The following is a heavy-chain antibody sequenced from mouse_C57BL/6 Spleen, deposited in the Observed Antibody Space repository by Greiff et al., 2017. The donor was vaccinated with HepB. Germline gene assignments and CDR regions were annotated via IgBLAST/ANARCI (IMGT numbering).Heavy chain of an antibody. CDR3: ARGTTVVAREGYFDY. D-gene: IGHD1-1*01. Sequence: DVKLQESGAELVKPGASVKLSCTASGFNIKDYYMHWVKQRTEQGLEWIGRIDPEDGETKYAPKFKGKATITADTSSNTAYLQLSSLTSEDTAVYYCARGTTVVAREGYFDYWGQGTTLTVSS. CDR2: IDPEDGET. CDR1: GFNIKDYY. V-gene: IGHV14-2*01. J-gene: IGHJ2*01.